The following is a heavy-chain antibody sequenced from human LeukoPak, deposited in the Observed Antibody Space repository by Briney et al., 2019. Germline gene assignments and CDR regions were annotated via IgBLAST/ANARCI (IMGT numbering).Heavy chain of an antibody. J-gene: IGHJ4*02. D-gene: IGHD3-22*01. CDR1: GFTFSSYA. Sequence: GGSLRLSCAASGFTFSSYAMSWVRQAPGKGLEWVSAISGSGGSTYYADSVKGRFTISRDNSKHTLYLQMNSLRAEDTAVYYCAKGTYDNKSSTDFDYWGQGTLVTVSS. V-gene: IGHV3-23*01. CDR2: ISGSGGST. CDR3: AKGTYDNKSSTDFDY.